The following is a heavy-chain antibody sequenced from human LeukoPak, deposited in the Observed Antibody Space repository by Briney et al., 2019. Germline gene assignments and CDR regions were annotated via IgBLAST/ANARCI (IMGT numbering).Heavy chain of an antibody. D-gene: IGHD1-26*01. J-gene: IGHJ4*02. V-gene: IGHV4-34*01. CDR2: INHSGST. CDR3: ARAVGARVPFDY. Sequence: SETLSLTCAVYGGSFSGYYWSWIRQPPGKGLEWIGEINHSGSTHYDPSPKSRATISVDTSNNQFSLKLSSVTAAGTAVYYCARAVGARVPFDYWGQGTLVTVSS. CDR1: GGSFSGYY.